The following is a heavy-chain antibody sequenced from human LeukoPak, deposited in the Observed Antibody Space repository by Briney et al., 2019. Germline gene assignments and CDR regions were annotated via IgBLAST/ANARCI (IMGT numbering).Heavy chain of an antibody. CDR2: IYYSGST. CDR3: ARRVDYYYGMDV. Sequence: SERDSLTCTVSGGSISSYYWNWIRQPPGKGLEWIGYIYYSGSTHYNPSLKSRVTISVDTSKNQFSLKLSSVTAADTAVYYCARRVDYYYGMDVWGQGTTDSVSS. J-gene: IGHJ6*02. V-gene: IGHV4-59*08. CDR1: GGSISSYY.